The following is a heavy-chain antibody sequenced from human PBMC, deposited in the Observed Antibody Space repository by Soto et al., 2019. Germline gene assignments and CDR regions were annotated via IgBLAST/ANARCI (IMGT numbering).Heavy chain of an antibody. CDR1: GYRLTSYG. D-gene: IGHD6-6*01. J-gene: IGHJ3*02. Sequence: ASVKVSCKASGYRLTSYGISWVRQAPGQGLEWMGWISAYNGNTNYAQKLQGRVTMTTDTSTSTAYMELRSLRSDDTVVYYCARECSSSSPAFDIWGQGTMVTVSS. CDR3: ARECSSSSPAFDI. V-gene: IGHV1-18*01. CDR2: ISAYNGNT.